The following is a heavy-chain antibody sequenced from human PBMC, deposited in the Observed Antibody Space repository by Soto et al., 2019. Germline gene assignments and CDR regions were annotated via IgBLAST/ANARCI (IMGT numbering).Heavy chain of an antibody. CDR3: ARGTGDYHFMDX. D-gene: IGHD3-16*01. J-gene: IGHJ4*02. CDR2: VYYVGNT. V-gene: IGHV4-39*02. Sequence: ETLSLTCTVSDDSLSSMAYYWDWIRQSPGKGLELIGTVYYVGNTFYNPSLESRVTISADTPKSEFSLRLDFVTAAETAVYYCARGTGDYHFMDXWGQGTRVT. CDR1: DDSLSSMAYY.